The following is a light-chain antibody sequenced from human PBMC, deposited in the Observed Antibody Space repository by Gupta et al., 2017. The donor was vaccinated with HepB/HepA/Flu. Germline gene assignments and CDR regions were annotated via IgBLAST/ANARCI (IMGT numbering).Light chain of an antibody. V-gene: IGLV1-40*01. Sequence: GAPGRRVTISCTRSRSNIGAHYDVNWYPHLPGTAPKLLIYANSNRPSGVPDRFSGSKSGTSASLAITGLQAEDEAYYYCQSFDTSMNAVVFGGGTKLTVL. CDR1: RSNIGAHYD. CDR3: QSFDTSMNAVV. J-gene: IGLJ2*01. CDR2: ANS.